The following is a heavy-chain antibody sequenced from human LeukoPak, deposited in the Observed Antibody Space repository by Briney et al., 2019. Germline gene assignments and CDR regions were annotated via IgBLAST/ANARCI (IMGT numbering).Heavy chain of an antibody. Sequence: GGSLRLSCAASGLAFSSYSMNWVRQAPGKGLEWVSSISGSSSYINYADSVKGRFTISRDNAQNSLFLQLNSLRAEDTAVYYCARDPYSSGWYKDAFDIWGQGTMVTVSS. D-gene: IGHD6-19*01. CDR1: GLAFSSYS. J-gene: IGHJ3*02. CDR2: ISGSSSYI. CDR3: ARDPYSSGWYKDAFDI. V-gene: IGHV3-21*01.